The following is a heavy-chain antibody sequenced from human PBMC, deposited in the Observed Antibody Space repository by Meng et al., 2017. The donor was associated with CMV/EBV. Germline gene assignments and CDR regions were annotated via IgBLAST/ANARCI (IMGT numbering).Heavy chain of an antibody. CDR3: ARDTRFEWLVRYYFDY. D-gene: IGHD6-19*01. J-gene: IGHJ4*02. V-gene: IGHV3-30*04. Sequence: GGSLRLSCAASGFTFSSYAMHWVRQAPGKGLEWVAVISYDGSNKYYADSVKGRFTISRDNSKNTLYLQMNSLRAEDTAVYYCARDTRFEWLVRYYFDYWGQGTLVTV. CDR2: ISYDGSNK. CDR1: GFTFSSYA.